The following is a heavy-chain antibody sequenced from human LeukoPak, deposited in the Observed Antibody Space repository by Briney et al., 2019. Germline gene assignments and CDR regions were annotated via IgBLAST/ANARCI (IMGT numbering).Heavy chain of an antibody. CDR1: GFTFSSYA. V-gene: IGHV3-23*01. J-gene: IGHJ4*02. D-gene: IGHD2-15*01. CDR3: ARRVVYYFDY. Sequence: GGSLRLSCAASGFTFSSYAMTWVRQAPGKGLEWVSAISGGGGSTYYADSVKGRFTISRDNSRNTLYLQMNSLRAEDTAVYYCARRVVYYFDYWGQGTLVTVSS. CDR2: ISGGGGST.